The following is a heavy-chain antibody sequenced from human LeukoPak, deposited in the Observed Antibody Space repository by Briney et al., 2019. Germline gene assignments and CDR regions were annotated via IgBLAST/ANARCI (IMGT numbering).Heavy chain of an antibody. CDR1: GFTFGDYA. V-gene: IGHV3-49*04. Sequence: GGSLRLSCTASGFTFGDYAMSWVRQAPGKGLEWVGFIRSKVYGGTTEYAASVEGRFTISRDDSKSIAYLQVNSLKTEDTAVYYCTGSFGELSFFAHWGQGTLVTVSS. CDR2: IRSKVYGGTT. CDR3: TGSFGELSFFAH. J-gene: IGHJ4*02. D-gene: IGHD3-10*01.